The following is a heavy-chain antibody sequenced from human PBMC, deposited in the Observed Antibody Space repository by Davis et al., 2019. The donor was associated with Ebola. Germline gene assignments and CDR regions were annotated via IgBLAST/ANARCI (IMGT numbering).Heavy chain of an antibody. CDR3: ARGTGSYYRFDP. CDR1: GGTASSYA. D-gene: IGHD3-22*01. CDR2: IIPIFDTP. J-gene: IGHJ5*02. V-gene: IGHV1-69*06. Sequence: SVKVSCKASGGTASSYAISWVRQAPGQGLEWMGGIIPIFDTPNYAQKFQGRVTISADKSTTTVYMEMSSLRPEDTAVYYCARGTGSYYRFDPWGQGTLVTVSS.